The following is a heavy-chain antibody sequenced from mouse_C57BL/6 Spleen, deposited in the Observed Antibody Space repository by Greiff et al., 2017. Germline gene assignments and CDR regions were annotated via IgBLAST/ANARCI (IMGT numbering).Heavy chain of an antibody. D-gene: IGHD1-1*01. CDR2: INYDGSST. J-gene: IGHJ2*01. CDR3: ARGGVYYGSSYEYFDY. CDR1: GFTFSDYY. Sequence: EVKLVESEGGLVQPGSSMKLSCTASGFTFSDYYMAWVRQVPEKGLEWVANINYDGSSTYYLDSLKSRFIISRDNAKNILYLQMSSLKSEDTATYYCARGGVYYGSSYEYFDYWGQGTTLTVSS. V-gene: IGHV5-16*01.